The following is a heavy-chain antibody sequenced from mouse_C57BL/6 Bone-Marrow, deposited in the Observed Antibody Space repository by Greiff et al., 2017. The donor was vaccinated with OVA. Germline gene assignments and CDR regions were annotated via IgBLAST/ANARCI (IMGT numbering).Heavy chain of an antibody. Sequence: VQGVESGPGLVQPSQSLSITCTVSGFSLTSYGVHWVRQSPGKGLEWLGVIWSGGSTDYNAAFISRLSISEDNSKSQVFFKMNSLQANDTAIYYCARNSLNWDVGYAMDYWGQGTSVTVSS. CDR3: ARNSLNWDVGYAMDY. CDR1: GFSLTSYG. D-gene: IGHD4-1*02. CDR2: IWSGGST. J-gene: IGHJ4*01. V-gene: IGHV2-2*02.